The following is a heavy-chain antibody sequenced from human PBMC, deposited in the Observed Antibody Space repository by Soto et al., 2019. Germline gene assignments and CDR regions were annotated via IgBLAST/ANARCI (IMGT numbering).Heavy chain of an antibody. Sequence: PGGSLRLSCAASGFTFSLYAMKWVRQVPGKGLEWVSAISGSGGSTYYADSVQGRFTISRDNSKNTLYLQMNSLRAEDTAVYYCARGPTVGAPSNWGQGILVTVSS. CDR2: ISGSGGST. CDR3: ARGPTVGAPSN. D-gene: IGHD1-26*01. CDR1: GFTFSLYA. J-gene: IGHJ4*02. V-gene: IGHV3-23*01.